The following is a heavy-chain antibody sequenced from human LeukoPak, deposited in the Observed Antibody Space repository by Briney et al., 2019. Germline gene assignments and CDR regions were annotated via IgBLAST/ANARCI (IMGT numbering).Heavy chain of an antibody. CDR2: SNHSGST. CDR1: GGSISSSSYY. CDR3: ARPISIAVAGQGGDAFDI. D-gene: IGHD6-19*01. V-gene: IGHV4-39*07. Sequence: SETLSLTCTVSGGSISSSSYYWSWIRQPPGKGLEWIGESNHSGSTNYNPSLKSRVTISVDTSKNQFSLKLSSVTAADTAVYYCARPISIAVAGQGGDAFDIWGQGTMVTVSS. J-gene: IGHJ3*02.